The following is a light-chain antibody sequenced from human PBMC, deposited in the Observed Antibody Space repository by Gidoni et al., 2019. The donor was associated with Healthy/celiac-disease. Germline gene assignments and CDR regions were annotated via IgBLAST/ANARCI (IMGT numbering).Light chain of an antibody. CDR1: QSVSSY. V-gene: IGKV3-11*01. CDR2: DAS. Sequence: EIVLTQSPATLSLSPGARATRSGRASQSVSSYLAWYQQKPGQAPRLLIYDASNRATGIPARFSGSGSGTDFTLTISSLEPEDFAVYYCQQRSNWPPQYTFGQGTKLEIK. CDR3: QQRSNWPPQYT. J-gene: IGKJ2*01.